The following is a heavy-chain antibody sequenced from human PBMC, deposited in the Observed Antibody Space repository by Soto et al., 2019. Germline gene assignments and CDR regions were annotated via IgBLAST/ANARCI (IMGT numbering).Heavy chain of an antibody. V-gene: IGHV3-21*01. D-gene: IGHD2-15*01. CDR2: ISSSATYI. CDR3: ARGYIVVEVAASELTVGNNDAFDI. J-gene: IGHJ3*02. Sequence: AGAGFGVRRINKKWVRPAPGEGLGWGSTISSSATYISYADSVKGRFTVSRDNAENSLSLQMNSLRADDTAVYFCARGYIVVEVAASELTVGNNDAFDIWGRGTMVTVSS. CDR1: GFGVRRIN.